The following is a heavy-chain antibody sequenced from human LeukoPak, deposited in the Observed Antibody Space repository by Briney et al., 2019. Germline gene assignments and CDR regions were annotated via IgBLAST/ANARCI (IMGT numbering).Heavy chain of an antibody. D-gene: IGHD3-9*01. CDR3: ARALMYYDILTGRDAFDI. J-gene: IGHJ3*02. Sequence: GGSLRLSCAASGFTFSSYSMSWVRQAPGKGLEWVSSISSSSSYIYYADSVKGRFTISRDNAKNSLYLQMNSLRAEDTAVYYCARALMYYDILTGRDAFDIWGQGTMVTVSS. CDR2: ISSSSSYI. V-gene: IGHV3-21*04. CDR1: GFTFSSYS.